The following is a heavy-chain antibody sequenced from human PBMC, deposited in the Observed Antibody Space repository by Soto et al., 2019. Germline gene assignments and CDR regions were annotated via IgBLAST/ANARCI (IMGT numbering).Heavy chain of an antibody. CDR1: GGTFSSYA. J-gene: IGHJ4*02. V-gene: IGHV1-69*12. Sequence: QVQLVQSGAEVKKPGSSVKVSCKASGGTFSSYAISWVRQAPGQGLEWMGGIIPIFGTANYAQKFQGRVTITADESTSTAYMELSSLRSEDTAVYYCGGADVDTAMAYSFDYGGQGTLVTVSS. D-gene: IGHD5-18*01. CDR2: IIPIFGTA. CDR3: GGADVDTAMAYSFDY.